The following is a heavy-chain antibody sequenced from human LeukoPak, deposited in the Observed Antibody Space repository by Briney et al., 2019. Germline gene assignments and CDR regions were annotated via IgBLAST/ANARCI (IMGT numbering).Heavy chain of an antibody. CDR3: ARGYCSSTSCYNEYFQH. D-gene: IGHD2-2*02. J-gene: IGHJ1*01. Sequence: ASVKVSCKASGATFSSYAISWVRQAPGQGLEWMGGIIPIFGTANYAQKFQGRVTITADESTSTAYMELSSLRSEDTAVYYCARGYCSSTSCYNEYFQHWGQGTLVTVSS. CDR2: IIPIFGTA. V-gene: IGHV1-69*01. CDR1: GATFSSYA.